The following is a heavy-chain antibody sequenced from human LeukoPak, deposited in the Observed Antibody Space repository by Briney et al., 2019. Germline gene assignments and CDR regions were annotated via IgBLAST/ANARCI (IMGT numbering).Heavy chain of an antibody. D-gene: IGHD4-17*01. J-gene: IGHJ4*02. Sequence: ASVKVSCKASGGTFSSYGISWVRQAPGQGLEWMGWISAYNGNTNYAQKLQGRVTITTDTSTSTAYMELRSLRSDDTAVYYCARGSYGDYEGYWGQGTLVTVSS. CDR1: GGTFSSYG. CDR2: ISAYNGNT. V-gene: IGHV1-18*01. CDR3: ARGSYGDYEGY.